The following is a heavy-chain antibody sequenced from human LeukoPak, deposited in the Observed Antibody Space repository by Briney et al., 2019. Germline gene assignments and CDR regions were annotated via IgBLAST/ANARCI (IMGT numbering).Heavy chain of an antibody. D-gene: IGHD3-22*01. Sequence: ASVKVSCKASGYTFTGYHIHWVRQAPGQGLEWMGRINPNSGGTNYAQKFQGRVTMTRDTSISTAYMELSRLRSDDTAVYYCARDHTRYYYDSSGQHPDYWGQGTLVTVSS. V-gene: IGHV1-2*06. CDR2: INPNSGGT. J-gene: IGHJ4*02. CDR3: ARDHTRYYYDSSGQHPDY. CDR1: GYTFTGYH.